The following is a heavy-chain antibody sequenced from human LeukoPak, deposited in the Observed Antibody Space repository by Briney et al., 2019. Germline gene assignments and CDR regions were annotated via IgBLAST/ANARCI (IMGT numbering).Heavy chain of an antibody. CDR1: GFTFSAYG. D-gene: IGHD3-10*01. J-gene: IGHJ4*02. CDR3: ARVRLWFGELGALDY. V-gene: IGHV3-66*01. CDR2: IYSGGST. Sequence: GGTLRLSCAASGFTFSAYGMSWVRQAPGKGLEWVSVIYSGGSTYYADSVKGRFTISRDNSKNTLYLQMNSLRAEDTAVYYCARVRLWFGELGALDYWGQGTLVTVSS.